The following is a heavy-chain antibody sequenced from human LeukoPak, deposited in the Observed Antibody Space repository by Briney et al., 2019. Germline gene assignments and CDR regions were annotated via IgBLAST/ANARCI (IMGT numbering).Heavy chain of an antibody. D-gene: IGHD7-27*01. Sequence: GASVKVSCKASGYTFTSYDINWVRQATGQGLEWMGWMNPNSGGTNYAQKFQGRVTMTRDTSISTAYMELSRLRSDDTAVYYCARAGVRDYMDVWGKGTTVTVSS. J-gene: IGHJ6*03. CDR1: GYTFTSYD. V-gene: IGHV1-2*02. CDR2: MNPNSGGT. CDR3: ARAGVRDYMDV.